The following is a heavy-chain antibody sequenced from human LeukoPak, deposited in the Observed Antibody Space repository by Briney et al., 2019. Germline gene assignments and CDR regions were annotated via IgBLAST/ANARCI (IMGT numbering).Heavy chain of an antibody. J-gene: IGHJ6*03. CDR3: AKVELLWFGELLDYMDV. Sequence: GGSLRLSCAASGFTFEDYGMSWVRQAPGKGLEWVSAISGSGGSTYYADSVKGRFTISRDNSKNTLYLQMNSLRAEDTAVYYCAKVELLWFGELLDYMDVWGKGTTVTISS. D-gene: IGHD3-10*01. V-gene: IGHV3-23*01. CDR2: ISGSGGST. CDR1: GFTFEDYG.